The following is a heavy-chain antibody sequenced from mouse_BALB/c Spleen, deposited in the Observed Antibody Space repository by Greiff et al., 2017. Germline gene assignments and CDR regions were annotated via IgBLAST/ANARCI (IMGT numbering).Heavy chain of an antibody. J-gene: IGHJ4*01. CDR2: ISYSGST. V-gene: IGHV3-2*02. D-gene: IGHD2-4*01. CDR1: GYSITSDYA. Sequence: EVQLQESGPGLVKPSQSLSLTCTVTGYSITSDYAWNWIRQFPGNKLEWMGYISYSGSTSYNPSLKSRISITRDTSKNQFFLQLNSVTTEDTATYYCARTYYDYLYYAMDYWGQGTSVTVSS. CDR3: ARTYYDYLYYAMDY.